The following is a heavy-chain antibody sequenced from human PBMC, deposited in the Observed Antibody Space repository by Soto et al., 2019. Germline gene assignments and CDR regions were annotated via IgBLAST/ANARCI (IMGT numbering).Heavy chain of an antibody. Sequence: EVQVLESGGGLVQPGGSLRLSCAASGFTFNTFGMNWVRQAPGKGLEWVSAISGSGRSTYYADSVKGRFTISRDNSKNMGYLKMNSLRVDDTAVYYWAKDQDSFFRPGAGTDFWGQGTLVTVTS. CDR3: AKDQDSFFRPGAGTDF. CDR2: ISGSGRST. CDR1: GFTFNTFG. V-gene: IGHV3-23*01. J-gene: IGHJ4*02. D-gene: IGHD1-1*01.